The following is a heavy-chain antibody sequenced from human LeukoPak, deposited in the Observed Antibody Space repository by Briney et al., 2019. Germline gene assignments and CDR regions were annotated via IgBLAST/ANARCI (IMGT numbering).Heavy chain of an antibody. CDR3: AKRVPYYLDH. CDR1: GFTFSTYW. CDR2: ISDSGGGT. Sequence: PGGSLRLSCAASGFTFSTYWTSWVRQAPGKGLEWISTISDSGGGTWYADSVKGRFTISRDNSKSTLYLQMNSLRAEDTAVYYCAKRVPYYLDHWGQGTLVPVSS. J-gene: IGHJ4*02. V-gene: IGHV3-23*01.